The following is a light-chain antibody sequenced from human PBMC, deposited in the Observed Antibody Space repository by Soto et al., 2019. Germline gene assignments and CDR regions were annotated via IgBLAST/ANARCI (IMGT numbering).Light chain of an antibody. CDR2: GAS. CDR3: QQYGSSRWT. Sequence: EIVLTQSPGSLSLSPGERATLSCRASQSVSNSYLAWYQQKPGQSPRLLIYGASRRATGIPARFSVSGSGTGFTPTIRRLEPEDFAVYYCQQYGSSRWTFGKGTKVDIK. J-gene: IGKJ1*01. CDR1: QSVSNSY. V-gene: IGKV3-20*01.